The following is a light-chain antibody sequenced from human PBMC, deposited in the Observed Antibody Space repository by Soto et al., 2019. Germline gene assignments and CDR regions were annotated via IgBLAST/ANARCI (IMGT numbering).Light chain of an antibody. J-gene: IGKJ4*01. CDR2: RAS. CDR1: QSVSSNY. CDR3: QQYGSSPRT. Sequence: EIVLTQSPGTLSLSPGERATLSCRASQSVSSNYLAWCQQKPGQAPKVLIYRASIRATGIPDRITGSGSATDFTLTIRRMESEDVSVYYFQQYGSSPRTLGGGT. V-gene: IGKV3-20*01.